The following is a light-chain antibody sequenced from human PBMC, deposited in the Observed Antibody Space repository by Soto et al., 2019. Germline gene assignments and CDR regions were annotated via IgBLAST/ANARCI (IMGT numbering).Light chain of an antibody. Sequence: DVVLTQTPLSLSVTPGQPASISCKSSQSLLHSDGKTYLFWYLQQPGQPPQLLMYEVSNRCAGVPDRFSGSQSGTAFTLKISRVEAEDVRVYYCMQTIQIPPFTFGPGTKVEIK. V-gene: IGKV2D-29*01. CDR1: QSLLHSDGKTY. CDR2: EVS. J-gene: IGKJ3*01. CDR3: MQTIQIPPFT.